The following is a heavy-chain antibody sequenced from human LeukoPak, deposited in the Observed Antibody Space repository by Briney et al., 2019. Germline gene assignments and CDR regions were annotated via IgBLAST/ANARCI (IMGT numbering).Heavy chain of an antibody. D-gene: IGHD3-10*01. Sequence: GGSLRLSCAASGFTFSSYSMNWVRQAPGKGLEWVSYISSSSSTIYYADSVKGRFTISRDNAKNSLYLQMNSLRAEDTAVYYCARDRAGSYWGQGTLVTVSS. CDR3: ARDRAGSY. J-gene: IGHJ4*02. V-gene: IGHV3-48*01. CDR2: ISSSSSTI. CDR1: GFTFSSYS.